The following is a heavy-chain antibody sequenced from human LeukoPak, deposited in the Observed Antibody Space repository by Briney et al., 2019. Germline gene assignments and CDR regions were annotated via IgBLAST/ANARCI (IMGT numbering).Heavy chain of an antibody. Sequence: PSETLSLTCTVPGGSISSYYWSWIRQPPGKGLEWIGYIHYSGGTNYNPSLKSRVTISVDTSKNQFSLKLSSVTAADTAVYYCARCTDSGGVDYWGQGTLVTVSS. CDR2: IHYSGGT. CDR3: ARCTDSGGVDY. CDR1: GGSISSYY. J-gene: IGHJ4*02. D-gene: IGHD3-16*01. V-gene: IGHV4-59*01.